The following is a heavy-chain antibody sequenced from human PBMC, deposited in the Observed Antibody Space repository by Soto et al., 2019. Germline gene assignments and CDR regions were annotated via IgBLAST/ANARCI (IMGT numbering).Heavy chain of an antibody. D-gene: IGHD1-26*01. V-gene: IGHV3-23*01. Sequence: EVQLLESGGGLVQPGGSLRLSCAASGFTFSSYAMSWVRQAPGKGLEWVSAISGSGGSTYYADSVKGRFTISRDNSKNTLYLQMNSLRAEDTAVYYCAKESEEVGAPGYYFDYWGQGTLVTVSS. CDR1: GFTFSSYA. CDR2: ISGSGGST. J-gene: IGHJ4*02. CDR3: AKESEEVGAPGYYFDY.